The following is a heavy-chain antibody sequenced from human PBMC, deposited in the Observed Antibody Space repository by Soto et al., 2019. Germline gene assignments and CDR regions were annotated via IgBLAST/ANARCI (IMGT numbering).Heavy chain of an antibody. Sequence: EVQLVESGGGLVMPGGSLRLSCITSGFIFSTYSMNWVRQAPGKGLEWVSSIRRSGDYTYYADSLKGRFTISRVNAKNSLSLQMISLRAEDTAVYYCARSTSLGGMDVWGQGTTVTVSS. V-gene: IGHV3-21*01. CDR3: ARSTSLGGMDV. CDR2: IRRSGDYT. CDR1: GFIFSTYS. J-gene: IGHJ6*02. D-gene: IGHD1-1*01.